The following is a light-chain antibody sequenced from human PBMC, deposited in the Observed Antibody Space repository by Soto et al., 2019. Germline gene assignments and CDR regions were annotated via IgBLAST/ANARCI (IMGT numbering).Light chain of an antibody. CDR3: QQSYSTLLIT. Sequence: DIQMSQAPSSLSASVGDRVTITCRASQSISSYLNWYQQKPGKAPKLLIYAASSLQSGVPSRFSGSGSGTDFTLTISSLQPEDFATYYCQQSYSTLLITFGQGTNLEIK. V-gene: IGKV1-39*01. CDR2: AAS. CDR1: QSISSY. J-gene: IGKJ2*01.